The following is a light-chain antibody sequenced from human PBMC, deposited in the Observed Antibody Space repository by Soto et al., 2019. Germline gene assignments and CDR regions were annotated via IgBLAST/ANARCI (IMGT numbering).Light chain of an antibody. CDR1: SSDVASYNL. CDR2: EGS. CDR3: CSYASTSTWV. Sequence: QSALTQPASVSGSPGQSITISCTGTSSDVASYNLVSWYQQHPGKAPKLMIYEGSKRPSGVSNRFSGSKSGNTASLTISGLQAEDEADYYCCSYASTSTWVFGGGTKLTVL. J-gene: IGLJ3*02. V-gene: IGLV2-23*01.